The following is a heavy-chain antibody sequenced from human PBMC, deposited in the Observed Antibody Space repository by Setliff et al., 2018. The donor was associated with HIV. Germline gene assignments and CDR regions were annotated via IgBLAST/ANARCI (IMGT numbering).Heavy chain of an antibody. Sequence: SVKVSCKASGGTFSSYAISWVRQAPGQGLEWMGGIIPIFGTANYAQKFQGRVTITTDESTSTAYMELSSLRSEDTAVYYCAREGDCNGGSCYYYGMDVWGQGTTVTVSS. D-gene: IGHD2-15*01. V-gene: IGHV1-69*05. CDR3: AREGDCNGGSCYYYGMDV. J-gene: IGHJ6*02. CDR2: IIPIFGTA. CDR1: GGTFSSYA.